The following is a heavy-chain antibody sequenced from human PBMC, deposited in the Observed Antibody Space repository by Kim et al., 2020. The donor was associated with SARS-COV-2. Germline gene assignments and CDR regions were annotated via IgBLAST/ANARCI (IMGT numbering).Heavy chain of an antibody. CDR2: IYPGDSDT. Sequence: GESLKISCKGSGYSFTTFWIGWVRQMPGKGLEWMGIIYPGDSDTRYSPSFQGQVTILADKSISTAYLQWSSLKASDTAMYYCARSENYYDSGSYYWYFDLWGRGTLVTVSS. V-gene: IGHV5-51*01. D-gene: IGHD3-10*01. CDR1: GYSFTTFW. J-gene: IGHJ2*01. CDR3: ARSENYYDSGSYYWYFDL.